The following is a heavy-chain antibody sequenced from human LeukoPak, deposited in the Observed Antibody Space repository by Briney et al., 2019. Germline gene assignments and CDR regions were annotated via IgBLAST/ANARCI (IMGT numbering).Heavy chain of an antibody. Sequence: AETLSLTCAVYGGSFRGYYWSWIRQPPGKGLEWIGEIHYTGATNYKPSLKSRVTISGDPSKNQFSLRVSSVTAADTAVYYCARGVLGPYYFDLWGQGALVTVSS. D-gene: IGHD1-26*01. CDR3: ARGVLGPYYFDL. CDR1: GGSFRGYY. J-gene: IGHJ5*02. V-gene: IGHV4-34*01. CDR2: IHYTGAT.